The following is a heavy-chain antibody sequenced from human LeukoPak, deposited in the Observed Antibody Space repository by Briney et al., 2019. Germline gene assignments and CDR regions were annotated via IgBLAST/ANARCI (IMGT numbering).Heavy chain of an antibody. D-gene: IGHD2-15*01. CDR3: AIGGREAAAFDI. CDR2: INPNSGGT. Sequence: GASVKVSCKASVYTLTGYYMHWVTHGPGQGLEWRGWINPNSGGTHYAQTFQGRVTMTRDTSISTDYMELSRLRSDDTPVYYCAIGGREAAAFDIWVQGTIVSVS. J-gene: IGHJ3*02. V-gene: IGHV1-2*02. CDR1: VYTLTGYY.